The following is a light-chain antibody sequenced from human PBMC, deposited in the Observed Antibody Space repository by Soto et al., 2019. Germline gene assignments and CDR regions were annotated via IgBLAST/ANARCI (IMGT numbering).Light chain of an antibody. CDR2: DNN. J-gene: IGLJ1*01. CDR3: GTWDSSLSV. CDR1: SSNIGNNY. V-gene: IGLV1-51*01. Sequence: QSVLTQPPSVSAAPGQKVTISCSGSSSNIGNNYVSWYQQLPGTAPKLLIYDNNKRPSGIPDRFSGSKSGTSATLGITGLQTGDEADYYGGTWDSSLSVFGTGTKLTVL.